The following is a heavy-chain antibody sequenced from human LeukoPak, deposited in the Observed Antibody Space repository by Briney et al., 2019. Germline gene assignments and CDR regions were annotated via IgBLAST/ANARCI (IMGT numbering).Heavy chain of an antibody. CDR3: AKDLLRYSGYDDYYYGMDV. Sequence: SVKVSCKASGGTFSSYAISWVRQAPGQGLEWMGGIIPIFGTANYAQKFQGRVTITTDESTSTAYMELSSLRSEDTAVYYCAKDLLRYSGYDDYYYGMDVWGQGTTVTVSS. D-gene: IGHD5-12*01. J-gene: IGHJ6*02. CDR1: GGTFSSYA. CDR2: IIPIFGTA. V-gene: IGHV1-69*05.